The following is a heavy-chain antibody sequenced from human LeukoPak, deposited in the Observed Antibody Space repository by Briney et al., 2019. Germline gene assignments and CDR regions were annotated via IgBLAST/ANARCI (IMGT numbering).Heavy chain of an antibody. CDR3: AREGLDYGFDI. Sequence: GASGKVSCKASGCTFSSYAISWVRQAPAQGLEWMGGIIPIFGTANYAQKFQGRVTITADESTSTAYMELSSLRSEDTAVYYCAREGLDYGFDIWGQGTMVTVSS. CDR1: GCTFSSYA. CDR2: IIPIFGTA. J-gene: IGHJ3*02. V-gene: IGHV1-69*13. D-gene: IGHD4/OR15-4a*01.